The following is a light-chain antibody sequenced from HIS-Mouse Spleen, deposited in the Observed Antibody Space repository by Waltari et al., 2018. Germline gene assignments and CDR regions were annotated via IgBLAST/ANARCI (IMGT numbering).Light chain of an antibody. CDR2: WSS. CDR3: QTYFSAPWT. V-gene: IGKV4-1*01. Sequence: DIVMTQSPDSLAVSLGERATINCKSSQSDLYSSNNKNYLAWYQQKPGQPPKLLIYWSSTRESGVPARFSGSGAGADFTLTISSLQAEDVAVYYCQTYFSAPWTFGQGTKVEIK. J-gene: IGKJ1*01. CDR1: QSDLYSSNNKNY.